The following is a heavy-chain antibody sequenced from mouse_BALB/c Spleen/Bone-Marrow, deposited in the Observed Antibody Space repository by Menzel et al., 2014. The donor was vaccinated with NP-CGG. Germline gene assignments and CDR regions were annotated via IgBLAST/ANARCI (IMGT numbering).Heavy chain of an antibody. V-gene: IGHV14-3*02. J-gene: IGHJ1*01. D-gene: IGHD4-1*01. Sequence: EVQLQQSGAELVKPGASVKLSCTASGFNIKDTYMHWVKQRPEQGLEWIGRIDPANGNTKYDPKFQGKATITAGTSSNTAYLQLSSLTSEDTAVYYCARWGKLGRGYFDVWGAGTTVTVSS. CDR3: ARWGKLGRGYFDV. CDR2: IDPANGNT. CDR1: GFNIKDTY.